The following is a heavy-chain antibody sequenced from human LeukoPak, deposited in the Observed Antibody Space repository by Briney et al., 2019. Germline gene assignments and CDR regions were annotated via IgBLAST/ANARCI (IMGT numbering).Heavy chain of an antibody. V-gene: IGHV3-23*01. Sequence: GGSLRLSCAASGFIFSSYAMSWVRQAPGKGLEWVSGISGSGTYTYDADSVKGRFSISRDNSKNTLYLQMNDLRAEDTALYYCAKDWDSGSYFADYWGQGTLVAVAS. CDR1: GFIFSSYA. CDR3: AKDWDSGSYFADY. CDR2: ISGSGTYT. D-gene: IGHD1-26*01. J-gene: IGHJ4*02.